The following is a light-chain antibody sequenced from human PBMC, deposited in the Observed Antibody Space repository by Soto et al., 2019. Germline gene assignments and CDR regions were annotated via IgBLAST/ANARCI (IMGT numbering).Light chain of an antibody. V-gene: IGKV1-27*01. CDR1: QGIGNY. CDR3: QRYNGAPLTT. J-gene: IGKJ3*01. Sequence: DIPMTQSPSSLSASVGDRVTITCRASQGIGNYLAWYQQKPGNVPKLLIYAAATLQSGVPSRFSGSGSGTDFSLTISTLQHEDVATYYCQRYNGAPLTTFGPGNNVDLK. CDR2: AAA.